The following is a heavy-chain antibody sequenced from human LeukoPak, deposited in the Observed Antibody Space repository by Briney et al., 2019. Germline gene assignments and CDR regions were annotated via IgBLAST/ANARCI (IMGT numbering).Heavy chain of an antibody. CDR3: ALPSIVPSPTY. J-gene: IGHJ4*02. CDR2: IIPIFGTA. Sequence: SVKVSCKASGGTFSSYAISWVRQAPGQGLEWMGGIIPIFGTANYAQKFQGRVTITADESTSTAYMELSGLRSDDTAVFYCALPSIVPSPTYWGQGTSVTVSS. V-gene: IGHV1-69*13. D-gene: IGHD1-26*01. CDR1: GGTFSSYA.